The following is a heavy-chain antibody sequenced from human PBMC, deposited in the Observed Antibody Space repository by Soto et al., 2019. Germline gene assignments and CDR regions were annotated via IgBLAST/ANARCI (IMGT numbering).Heavy chain of an antibody. D-gene: IGHD2-21*02. CDR3: ARAKTPGFTADYGMDV. J-gene: IGHJ6*02. CDR1: GCTFSRPI. Sequence: LXLCCPASGCTFSRPIVDWFVQAPVKGLEWVSSISSSSSYIYYADSVKGRFTISRDNAKNSLYLQMNSLRAEDTAVYYCARAKTPGFTADYGMDVWGQGTTVTFSS. CDR2: ISSSSSYI. V-gene: IGHV3-21*01.